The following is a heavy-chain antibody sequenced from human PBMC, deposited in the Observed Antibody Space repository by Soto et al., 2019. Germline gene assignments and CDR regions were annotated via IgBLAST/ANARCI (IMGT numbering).Heavy chain of an antibody. Sequence: GGSLRLSCAASGFTFSSYAMSWVRQAPGKGLEWVSGNSGSGGFTYYSDSVKGQFIISRDNSKNTLYLQVNSLRAEYTAVYYCAKDHHGDSWFDPWGQGTLVTVSS. D-gene: IGHD4-17*01. J-gene: IGHJ5*02. V-gene: IGHV3-23*01. CDR2: NSGSGGFT. CDR1: GFTFSSYA. CDR3: AKDHHGDSWFDP.